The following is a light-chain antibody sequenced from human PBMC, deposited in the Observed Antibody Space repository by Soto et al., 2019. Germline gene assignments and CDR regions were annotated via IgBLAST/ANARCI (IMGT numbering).Light chain of an antibody. Sequence: LRMPQSPSSLYASVGHRGTIPCRASQGIRNDLGWYQQKPGKAPKCLIYAASSLHSGVPSRCSGSGSGTEVSLTIISLQPEDVATYYCLQHNSYPRTFGQGTKVDI. V-gene: IGKV1-17*01. CDR1: QGIRND. J-gene: IGKJ1*01. CDR2: AAS. CDR3: LQHNSYPRT.